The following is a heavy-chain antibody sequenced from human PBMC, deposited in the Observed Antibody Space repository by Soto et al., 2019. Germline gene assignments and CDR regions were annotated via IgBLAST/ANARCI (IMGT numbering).Heavy chain of an antibody. Sequence: GGSLRLSCEASGFTFSNYGINWVRQAPGKGLEWVSHIKSSSSTIYYVESVKGRFTISRDNAKNSLYLQMNSLRAEDTAVYYCARDADVLRYFDWLRYYYYYYGMDVWGQGTTVTVSS. V-gene: IGHV3-48*04. J-gene: IGHJ6*02. D-gene: IGHD3-9*01. CDR1: GFTFSNYG. CDR2: IKSSSSTI. CDR3: ARDADVLRYFDWLRYYYYYYGMDV.